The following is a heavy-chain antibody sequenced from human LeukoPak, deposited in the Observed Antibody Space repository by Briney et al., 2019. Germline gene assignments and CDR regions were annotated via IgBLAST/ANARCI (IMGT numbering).Heavy chain of an antibody. V-gene: IGHV3-30*02. J-gene: IGHJ4*02. Sequence: PGGSLRLSCAASGISFRRYGMHWVRQAPGKGLEWVTFIWYDASNKYYAESVKGRFTISRDNSRNTVFLQMNSLRAEDTAIYYCATDISTHYFGSWGQGTLVTVSS. D-gene: IGHD3-9*01. CDR1: GISFRRYG. CDR2: IWYDASNK. CDR3: ATDISTHYFGS.